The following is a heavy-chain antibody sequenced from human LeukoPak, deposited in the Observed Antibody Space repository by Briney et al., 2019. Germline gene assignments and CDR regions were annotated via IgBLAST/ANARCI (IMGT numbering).Heavy chain of an antibody. CDR2: IYPGDSDT. V-gene: IGHV5-51*01. J-gene: IGHJ4*02. Sequence: GGSLKISCEGSGYNFSNCLIGWVRQMLGKGLEWMGIIYPGDSDTRYGPSFQGQVTISADKSISTAYLQWSSLKASDTAMYYCARLYDSSGYQFDYWGQGTLVTVSS. D-gene: IGHD3-22*01. CDR1: GYNFSNCL. CDR3: ARLYDSSGYQFDY.